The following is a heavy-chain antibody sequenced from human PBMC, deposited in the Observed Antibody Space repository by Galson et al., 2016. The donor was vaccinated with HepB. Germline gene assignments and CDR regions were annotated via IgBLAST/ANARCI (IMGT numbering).Heavy chain of an antibody. D-gene: IGHD3-9*01. CDR2: ISSSSSYI. J-gene: IGHJ4*02. V-gene: IGHV3-21*01. Sequence: SLRLSCAASGFAFSSYSMNWVRQAPGKGLEWVSSISSSSSYIYYADSVKGRFTISRDNAKNSLYLQMNSLRAEDTAVYYCARDSVTSYDILTGYFPTDYWGQGALVTVSS. CDR1: GFAFSSYS. CDR3: ARDSVTSYDILTGYFPTDY.